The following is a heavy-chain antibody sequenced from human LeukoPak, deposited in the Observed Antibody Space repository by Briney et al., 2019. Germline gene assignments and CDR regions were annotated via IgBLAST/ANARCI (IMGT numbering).Heavy chain of an antibody. CDR1: GFTFTNYW. Sequence: GGSLRLSCAASGFTFTNYWVGWVRQAPGRGLEWVANIKKDGSVKYYVDSVKGRFTISRDNAENSLYLQMNSLRVEDTAVYYCTSYGSGSSSHDYWGQGTLVTVSS. CDR3: TSYGSGSSSHDY. D-gene: IGHD3-10*01. J-gene: IGHJ4*02. CDR2: IKKDGSVK. V-gene: IGHV3-7*01.